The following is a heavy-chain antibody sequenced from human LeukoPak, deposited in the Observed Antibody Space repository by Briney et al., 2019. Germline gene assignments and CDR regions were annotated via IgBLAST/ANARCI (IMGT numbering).Heavy chain of an antibody. J-gene: IGHJ4*02. V-gene: IGHV1-18*01. CDR1: GYTFTSYG. CDR2: ISAYNGNT. CDR3: ARLYGSGSYYNPPGDY. D-gene: IGHD3-10*01. Sequence: ASVKVSCKASGYTFTSYGISWVRQAPGQGLEWMGWISAYNGNTNYAQKLQGRVTITTDTSTSTAYMELRSLRSDDTAVYYCARLYGSGSYYNPPGDYWGQGTLVTVSS.